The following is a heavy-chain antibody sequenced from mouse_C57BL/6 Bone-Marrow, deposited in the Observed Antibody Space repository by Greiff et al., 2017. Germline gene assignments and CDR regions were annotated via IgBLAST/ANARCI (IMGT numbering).Heavy chain of an antibody. Sequence: SGAELVMPGASVKLSCKASGYTFTSYWMHWVKQRPGQGLEWIGEIDPSDSYTNYNQKFKGKSTLTVDKSSSTAYMQLSSLTSEDSAVYYCARWGYGSPPGSYDVWGTGTTVTVSS. V-gene: IGHV1-69*01. CDR2: IDPSDSYT. J-gene: IGHJ1*03. CDR3: ARWGYGSPPGSYDV. D-gene: IGHD1-1*01. CDR1: GYTFTSYW.